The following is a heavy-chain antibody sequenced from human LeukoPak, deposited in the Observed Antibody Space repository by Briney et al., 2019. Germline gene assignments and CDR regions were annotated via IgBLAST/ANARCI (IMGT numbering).Heavy chain of an antibody. CDR3: AKDRGQWLVRTHFDY. CDR2: ISWNSGSI. Sequence: QTGGSLRLSCAASGFTFDDYAMHWVRQAPGKGLEWVSGISWNSGSIGYADSVKGRFTISRDNAKNSLYLQMNSLRAEDTALYYCAKDRGQWLVRTHFDYWGQGTLVTVSS. CDR1: GFTFDDYA. J-gene: IGHJ4*02. D-gene: IGHD6-19*01. V-gene: IGHV3-9*01.